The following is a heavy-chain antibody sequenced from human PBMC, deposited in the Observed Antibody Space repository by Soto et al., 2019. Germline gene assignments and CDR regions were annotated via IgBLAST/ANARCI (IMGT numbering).Heavy chain of an antibody. V-gene: IGHV5-10-1*01. CDR2: IDPSDSYT. J-gene: IGHJ6*02. CDR1: GYSFTSYW. Sequence: PGESLKISCKGSGYSFTSYWISWVRQMPGKDLEWMGRIDPSDSYTNYSPSFQGHVTISADKSISTAYLQWSSLKASDTAMYYCARHSITIPLEGGMDVWGQGTTVTVSS. D-gene: IGHD3-3*01. CDR3: ARHSITIPLEGGMDV.